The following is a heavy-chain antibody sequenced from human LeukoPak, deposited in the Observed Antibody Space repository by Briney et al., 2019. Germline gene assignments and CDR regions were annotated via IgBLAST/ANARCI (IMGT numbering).Heavy chain of an antibody. Sequence: GSSVKVSCKASGGTFSSYAISWVRQAPGQGLEWMGWINPNSHATSYAQTFQGRVTMTRDTSISTAYMELSRLRSDDTAVYYCARAGIWDYSDSSGYHNAAFDIWGQGTMVTVSS. D-gene: IGHD3-22*01. CDR3: ARAGIWDYSDSSGYHNAAFDI. J-gene: IGHJ3*02. CDR1: GGTFSSYA. V-gene: IGHV1-2*02. CDR2: INPNSHAT.